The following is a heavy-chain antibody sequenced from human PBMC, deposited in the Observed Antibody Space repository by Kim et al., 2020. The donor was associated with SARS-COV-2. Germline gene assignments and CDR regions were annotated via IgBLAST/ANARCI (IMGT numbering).Heavy chain of an antibody. CDR1: GYTFTSYA. V-gene: IGHV7-4-1*02. Sequence: ASVKVSCKASGYTFTSYAMNWVRQAPGQGLEWMGWINTNTGNPTYAQGFTGRFVFSLDTSVSTAYLQISSLKAEYTAVYYCARVYYDFWSGVGIPNYNYYYGMDVWGQGTTVTVSS. D-gene: IGHD3-3*01. J-gene: IGHJ6*02. CDR2: INTNTGNP. CDR3: ARVYYDFWSGVGIPNYNYYYGMDV.